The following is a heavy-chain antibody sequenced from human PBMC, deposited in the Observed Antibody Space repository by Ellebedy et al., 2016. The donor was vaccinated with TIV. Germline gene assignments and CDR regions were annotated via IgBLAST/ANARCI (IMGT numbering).Heavy chain of an antibody. CDR2: IYPGDSDT. J-gene: IGHJ6*02. V-gene: IGHV5-51*01. CDR1: GYNFSSYF. D-gene: IGHD2/OR15-2a*01. CDR3: ARNSMYYGMDV. Sequence: GESLKISCKGSGYNFSSYFIGWVRQLPGKGLEWMGIIYPGDSDTRYSPSFQGQVTISVDKSISTAYLQWNSLRASDTAMDYCARNSMYYGMDVWGQGTTVTVSS.